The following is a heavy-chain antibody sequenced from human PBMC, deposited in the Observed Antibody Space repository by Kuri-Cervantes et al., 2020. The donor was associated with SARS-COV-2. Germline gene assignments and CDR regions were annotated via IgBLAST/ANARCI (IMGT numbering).Heavy chain of an antibody. CDR3: ARDRTRSSWYVWGGSIYGMDV. CDR1: GGTFSSYA. V-gene: IGHV1-69*06. Sequence: SVKVSCKASGGTFSSYAISWVRQAPGQGLEWMGGIIPIFGTANYAQKFQGRVTITADKSTSTAYMELSSLRSDDTAVYYCARDRTRSSWYVWGGSIYGMDVWGQGTTVTVSS. D-gene: IGHD6-13*01. J-gene: IGHJ6*02. CDR2: IIPIFGTA.